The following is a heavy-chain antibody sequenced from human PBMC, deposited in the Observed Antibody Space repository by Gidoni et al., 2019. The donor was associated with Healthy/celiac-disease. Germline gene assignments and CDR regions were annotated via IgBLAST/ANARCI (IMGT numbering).Heavy chain of an antibody. CDR2: ISYDGSNK. J-gene: IGHJ4*02. Sequence: QVQLVESGGGVVQPGRSLRLSCAASGFTFSSSGLHWVRQAPGKGLEWVAVISYDGSNKYYADSVKGRFTISRDNSKNTLYLQMNSLRAEDTAVYYCAKDRDGRYYDFWSGCLDYWGQGTLVTVSS. CDR3: AKDRDGRYYDFWSGCLDY. CDR1: GFTFSSSG. D-gene: IGHD3-3*01. V-gene: IGHV3-30*18.